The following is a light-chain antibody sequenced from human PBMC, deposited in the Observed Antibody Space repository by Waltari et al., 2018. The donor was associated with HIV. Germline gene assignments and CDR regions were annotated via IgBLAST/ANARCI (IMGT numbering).Light chain of an antibody. J-gene: IGLJ2*01. CDR3: AAWDGSHVV. V-gene: IGLV1-40*01. CDR2: GNT. CDR1: RSNIGAGYD. Sequence: QSVLTQPPSVSGAPGQRVTISCTGSRSNIGAGYDVHWYQQLPGTAPKLLIYGNTNRPSGVPDRFSGSKSGTSASLAISGLRSEDEADYYCAAWDGSHVVFGGGTKLTVL.